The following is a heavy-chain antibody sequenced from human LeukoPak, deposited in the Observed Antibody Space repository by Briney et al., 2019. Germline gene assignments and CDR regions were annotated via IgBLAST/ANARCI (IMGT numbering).Heavy chain of an antibody. CDR1: GGTFSSYA. J-gene: IGHJ6*03. V-gene: IGHV1-69*13. Sequence: GASVKVSCKASGGTFSSYAISWVRQAPGQGLEWMGGIIPIFGTANYAQKFQGRVTITADESTSTAYMELSSLRSEDTAVYYCARGLSEVLDYYYYYYMDVWGKGTTVTVSS. CDR2: IIPIFGTA. CDR3: ARGLSEVLDYYYYYYMDV. D-gene: IGHD1-26*01.